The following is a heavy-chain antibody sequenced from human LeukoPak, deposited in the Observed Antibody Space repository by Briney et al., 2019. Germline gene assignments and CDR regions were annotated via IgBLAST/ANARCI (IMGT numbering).Heavy chain of an antibody. Sequence: GGSLRLSCAASGFTFSSYSMNWVRQAPGKGLEWVSYISSSSSTIYYADSVKGRFTISRDNAKNSLYLQMNSLRAEDTAVYYCAARYFDWFGGDYYYGMDVWGQGTTVTVSS. V-gene: IGHV3-48*04. CDR2: ISSSSSTI. CDR1: GFTFSSYS. J-gene: IGHJ6*02. CDR3: AARYFDWFGGDYYYGMDV. D-gene: IGHD3-9*01.